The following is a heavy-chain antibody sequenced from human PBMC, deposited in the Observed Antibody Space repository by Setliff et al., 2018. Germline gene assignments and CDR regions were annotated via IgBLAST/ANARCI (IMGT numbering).Heavy chain of an antibody. CDR2: IYTSWST. V-gene: IGHV4-61*09. CDR3: ARMSGFQYMDV. D-gene: IGHD3-3*01. Sequence: TLSLTCTVSDDSISSRHYYWRWIRQPAGKGLEWLGQIYTSWSTNYNPSLKGRATLSIDASKKQFSLSLTSVTAEDPAVYYCARMSGFQYMDVWGKGTTVTVSS. CDR1: DDSISSRHYY. J-gene: IGHJ6*03.